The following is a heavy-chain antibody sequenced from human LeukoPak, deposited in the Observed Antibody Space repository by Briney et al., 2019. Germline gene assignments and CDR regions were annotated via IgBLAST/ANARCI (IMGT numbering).Heavy chain of an antibody. J-gene: IGHJ4*02. CDR3: AREGPSTYHFDY. CDR1: GYTFSGYY. CDR2: INPSGGST. Sequence: PSVKVSCKASGYTFSGYYIHWVRQAPGQGREWMGIINPSGGSTSYAQKSQGRVTMTWDTSTSTVYMELSSLTSEDTAVFYCAREGPSTYHFDYWGQGTLVTVSS. V-gene: IGHV1-46*01.